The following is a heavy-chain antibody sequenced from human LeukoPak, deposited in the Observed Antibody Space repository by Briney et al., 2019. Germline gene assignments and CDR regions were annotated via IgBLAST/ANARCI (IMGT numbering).Heavy chain of an antibody. D-gene: IGHD6-13*01. CDR1: GFTFSSYS. CDR2: ISSSSSYI. J-gene: IGHJ1*01. V-gene: IGHV3-21*04. Sequence: GGSLRLSCAASGFTFSSYSMNWVRQAPGKGLEWVSSISSSSSYIYYADSVKGRFTISRDNAKNSLYLQMNSLRAEDTAVYYCARDLIAAAGTVWYFQHWGQGTLVTVSS. CDR3: ARDLIAAAGTVWYFQH.